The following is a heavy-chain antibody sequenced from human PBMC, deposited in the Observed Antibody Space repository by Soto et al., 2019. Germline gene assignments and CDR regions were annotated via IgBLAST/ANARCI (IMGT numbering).Heavy chain of an antibody. V-gene: IGHV1-18*01. CDR2: ISTYNCNT. CDR1: GYSFTPLV. J-gene: IGHJ4*02. D-gene: IGHD4-17*01. CDR3: ARRLYGDYDY. Sequence: QAQLVQSGAEVKEPGPSVKVSCKPLGYSFTPLVLTWWRRAPGQGFEWMGGISTYNCNTNYAQKLQDRVTLTTDTSTSTAYMELRSLRSDDTAVYYCARRLYGDYDYWGQGTLVTVSS.